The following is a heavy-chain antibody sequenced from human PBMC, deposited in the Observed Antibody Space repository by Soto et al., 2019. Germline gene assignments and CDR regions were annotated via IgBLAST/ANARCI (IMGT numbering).Heavy chain of an antibody. Sequence: GGSLRLSCAASGFTFSTFPMNWVRQAPGKGLEWVSDISGNSGRTNYADSVKGRFTISRDNSKNTLYLQMNTVRAEDTAVYYCEKDRVTTTIFDYWAQGTLVP. CDR3: EKDRVTTTIFDY. CDR2: ISGNSGRT. J-gene: IGHJ4*02. V-gene: IGHV3-23*01. D-gene: IGHD4-17*01. CDR1: GFTFSTFP.